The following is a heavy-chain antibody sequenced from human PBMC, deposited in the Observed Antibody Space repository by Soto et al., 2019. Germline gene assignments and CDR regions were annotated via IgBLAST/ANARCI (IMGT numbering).Heavy chain of an antibody. Sequence: GGSLRLSCAASGFTFSSYEMNWVRQAPGKGLEWVSYISSSGSTIYYADSVKGRFTISRDNAKNSLYLQMNSLRAEDTAVYYCARGGWELLPPYYYYGMDVWGQGTTVTVSS. CDR1: GFTFSSYE. CDR2: ISSSGSTI. D-gene: IGHD1-26*01. J-gene: IGHJ6*02. V-gene: IGHV3-48*03. CDR3: ARGGWELLPPYYYYGMDV.